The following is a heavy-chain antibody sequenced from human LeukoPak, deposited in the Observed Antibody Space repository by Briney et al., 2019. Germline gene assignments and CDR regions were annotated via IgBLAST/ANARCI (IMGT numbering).Heavy chain of an antibody. V-gene: IGHV3-9*01. J-gene: IGHJ6*02. D-gene: IGHD6-13*01. CDR2: ISWNSGSI. CDR1: GFTFDDYA. CDR3: AKDGSSRTFSYYYYCMDV. Sequence: GRSLRLSCAASGFTFDDYAMHWVRQAPGKGLEWVSGISWNSGSIGYADSVKGRFTISRDNAKNSLYLQMNSLRAEDTAFYYCAKDGSSRTFSYYYYCMDVWGQGTTVTVSS.